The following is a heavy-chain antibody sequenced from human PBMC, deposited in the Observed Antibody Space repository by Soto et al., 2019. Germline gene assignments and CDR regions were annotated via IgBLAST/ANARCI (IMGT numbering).Heavy chain of an antibody. Sequence: ASVKVSCKASGYTFTSYYMHWVRQAPGQGLEWMGIINPSGGSTSYAQKFQGRVTMTRDTSTSTVYMELSSLRSEDTAVYYCVRATESGIAAPSTLAFDYWGQGTLVTVSS. CDR1: GYTFTSYY. J-gene: IGHJ4*02. CDR3: VRATESGIAAPSTLAFDY. CDR2: INPSGGST. V-gene: IGHV1-46*01. D-gene: IGHD6-6*01.